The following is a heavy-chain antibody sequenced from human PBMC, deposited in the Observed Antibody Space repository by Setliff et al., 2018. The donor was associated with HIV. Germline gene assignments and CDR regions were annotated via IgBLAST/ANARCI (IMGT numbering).Heavy chain of an antibody. V-gene: IGHV3-30*02. D-gene: IGHD3-22*01. Sequence: GGSLRLSCAASGFTFSIYAMSWVRQAPGKGLEWVAFIRYDGSNKYYADSVKGRFTISRDNSKNTLYLQMNSLRAEDTAVYYCAKDRYYDSSGSPFDYWGQGTLVTVSS. J-gene: IGHJ4*02. CDR3: AKDRYYDSSGSPFDY. CDR2: IRYDGSNK. CDR1: GFTFSIYA.